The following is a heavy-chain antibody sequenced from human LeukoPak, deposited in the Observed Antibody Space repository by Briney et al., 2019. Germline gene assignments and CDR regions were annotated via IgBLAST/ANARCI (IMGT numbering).Heavy chain of an antibody. CDR1: GFTFTNYA. Sequence: GRSLRLSCAASGFTFTNYAIQWVRQAPGKGLEWVAVISYDGTNIYYGDSVKGRFTISRDNSKNTVYLQMNNLRAEDTAVYHCARGLTNFDGSSPPVYWGQGTLVTVSS. CDR2: ISYDGTNI. V-gene: IGHV3-30*01. J-gene: IGHJ4*02. D-gene: IGHD2-8*01. CDR3: ARGLTNFDGSSPPVY.